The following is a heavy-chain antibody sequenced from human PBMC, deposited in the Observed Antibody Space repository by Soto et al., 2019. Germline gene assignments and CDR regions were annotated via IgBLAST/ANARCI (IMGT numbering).Heavy chain of an antibody. D-gene: IGHD2-2*01. V-gene: IGHV1-58*01. CDR1: GFTFTSSA. CDR2: IVVGSGNT. J-gene: IGHJ3*02. CDR3: AAESPYCSSTSCYGSGSYAFDI. Sequence: ASVKVSCKASGFTFTSSAVQWVRQARGQRLVWIGWIVVGSGNTNYAQKFQERVTITRDMSTSTAYMELSSLRSEDTAVYYCAAESPYCSSTSCYGSGSYAFDIWGQGTMVTVSS.